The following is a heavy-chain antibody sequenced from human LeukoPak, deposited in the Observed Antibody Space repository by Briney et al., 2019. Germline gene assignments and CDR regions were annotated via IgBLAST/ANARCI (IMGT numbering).Heavy chain of an antibody. J-gene: IGHJ4*02. Sequence: PSETLSLTCTVSGGSISSYYWSWIRQPPGKGLEWIGYIYYSGSTNYNPSLKSRVTISVDTSKNQFSLKLSSVTAADTAVYYCARAEYYFDYWGQGTLVTVSS. V-gene: IGHV4-59*01. CDR2: IYYSGST. CDR1: GGSISSYY. D-gene: IGHD3-10*01. CDR3: ARAEYYFDY.